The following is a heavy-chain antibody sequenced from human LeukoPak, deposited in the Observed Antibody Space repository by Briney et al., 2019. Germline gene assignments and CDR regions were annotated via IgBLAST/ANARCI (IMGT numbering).Heavy chain of an antibody. CDR1: GGLFSGYY. V-gene: IGHV4-34*01. D-gene: IGHD6-6*01. CDR3: ARGLRAARLAS. CDR2: MNESGGT. J-gene: IGHJ5*02. Sequence: PSETLSLTCAVSGGLFSGYYWSWIRQPPGKGLEWIGEMNESGGTTYNPSLKSRVTISVDTSKSQFSLKLSSVTAADTAVYYCARGLRAARLASWGQGTLVTVSS.